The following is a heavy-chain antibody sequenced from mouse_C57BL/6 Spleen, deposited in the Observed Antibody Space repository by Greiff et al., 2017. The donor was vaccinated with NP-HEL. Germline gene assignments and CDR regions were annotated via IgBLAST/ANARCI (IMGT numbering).Heavy chain of an antibody. D-gene: IGHD1-1*01. CDR2: IDPSDSET. J-gene: IGHJ3*01. V-gene: IGHV1-52*01. CDR1: GYTFTSYW. Sequence: QVQLKQPGAELVRPGSSVKLSCKASGYTFTSYWMHWVKQRPIQGLEWIGNIDPSDSETHYNQKFKDKATLTVDKSSSTAYMQLSSLTSEDSAVYYCAIDYYGSSYGFAYWGQGTLVTVSA. CDR3: AIDYYGSSYGFAY.